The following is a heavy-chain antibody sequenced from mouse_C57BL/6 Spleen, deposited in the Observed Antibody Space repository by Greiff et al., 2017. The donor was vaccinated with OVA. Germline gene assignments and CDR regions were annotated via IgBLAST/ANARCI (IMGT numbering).Heavy chain of an antibody. V-gene: IGHV1-80*01. CDR2: IYPGDGDT. CDR3: ARGVLGRRGGFDY. Sequence: QVQLKESGAELVKPGASVKISCKASGYAFSSYWMNWVKQRPGKGLEWIGQIYPGDGDTNYNGKFKGKATLTADKSSSTAYMQLSSLTSEDSAVYFCARGVLGRRGGFDYWGQGTTLTVSS. J-gene: IGHJ2*01. D-gene: IGHD4-1*01. CDR1: GYAFSSYW.